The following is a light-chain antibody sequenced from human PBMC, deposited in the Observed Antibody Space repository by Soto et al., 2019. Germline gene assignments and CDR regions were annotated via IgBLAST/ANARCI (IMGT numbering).Light chain of an antibody. Sequence: QSALTQPASVSGSPGQSITISCTGTSSDVGDYNYVSWYQQHPGKAPKLMIFEVSNRPSGVSYRFSGSKSGNTASLTISGLQAEDEADYYCSLYTSSSTVVFGGGTKLTVL. J-gene: IGLJ3*02. CDR3: SLYTSSSTVV. CDR1: SSDVGDYNY. V-gene: IGLV2-14*01. CDR2: EVS.